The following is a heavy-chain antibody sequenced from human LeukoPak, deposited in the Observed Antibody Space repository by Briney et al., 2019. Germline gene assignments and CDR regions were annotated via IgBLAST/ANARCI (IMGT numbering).Heavy chain of an antibody. CDR3: ARGRPDTSVPRTYYMDV. CDR2: MSPNSGNT. V-gene: IGHV1-8*01. D-gene: IGHD5-18*01. J-gene: IGHJ6*03. Sequence: ASVKVSCKASGYTFTSFDVFWVRQATGQGLEWMGWMSPNSGNTGSAQKFQGRVTFTRDTSISTSFMELSSLRSEDTAIYYCARGRPDTSVPRTYYMDVWGKGTTVTVSS. CDR1: GYTFTSFD.